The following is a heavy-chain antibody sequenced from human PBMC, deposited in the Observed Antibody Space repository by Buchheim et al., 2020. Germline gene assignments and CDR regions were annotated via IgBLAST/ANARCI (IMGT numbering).Heavy chain of an antibody. CDR1: GFTFSTHW. J-gene: IGHJ4*02. Sequence: EVQLVESGGGLVQPGGSLRLSCAASGFTFSTHWMTWVRQAPGKGLEWLANIKPDGSQKHYVDSVKGRFTISRDKAKNSLSLQMNSLRAEDTAVYYCANAPAAAGIYWGQG. V-gene: IGHV3-7*01. CDR3: ANAPAAAGIY. CDR2: IKPDGSQK. D-gene: IGHD6-13*01.